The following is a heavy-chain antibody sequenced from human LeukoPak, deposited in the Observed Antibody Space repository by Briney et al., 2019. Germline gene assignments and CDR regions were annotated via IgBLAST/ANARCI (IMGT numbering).Heavy chain of an antibody. CDR3: ARGVGYCSSTSCYGGEDY. CDR1: GYTFTSYA. V-gene: IGHV1-3*01. Sequence: ASVKVSCKASGYTFTSYAMHWVRQAPGQRLEWIGWINAGNGNTKYSQMLKGRVTITRDTSAITAYLELSSLRAEDTAVYYCARGVGYCSSTSCYGGEDYWGQGTLVTISS. CDR2: INAGNGNT. J-gene: IGHJ4*02. D-gene: IGHD2-2*01.